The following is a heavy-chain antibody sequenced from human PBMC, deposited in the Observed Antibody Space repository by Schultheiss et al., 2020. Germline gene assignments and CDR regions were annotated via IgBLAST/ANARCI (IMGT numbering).Heavy chain of an antibody. Sequence: ASVKVSFKASGSTFTSYYMHWVRQAPGQGLEWMGIINPSGGSTSYAQKFQGRVTMTRDTSTSTVYMELSSLRSEDTAVYYCARESCGGNWKYYFDYWGQGTLVTVSS. CDR3: ARESCGGNWKYYFDY. CDR2: INPSGGST. D-gene: IGHD4-23*01. V-gene: IGHV1-46*01. J-gene: IGHJ4*02. CDR1: GSTFTSYY.